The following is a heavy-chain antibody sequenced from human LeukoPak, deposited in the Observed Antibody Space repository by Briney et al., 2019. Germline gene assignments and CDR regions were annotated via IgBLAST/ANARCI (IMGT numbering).Heavy chain of an antibody. CDR3: ARGGYYYDSSGRVDAFDI. D-gene: IGHD3-22*01. CDR2: ISSSSSTI. V-gene: IGHV3-48*01. J-gene: IGHJ3*02. CDR1: GFTFSSYS. Sequence: PGGSLRLSCAASGFTFSSYSMNLVRQAPGKGLEWVSYISSSSSTIYYAESVKGRFTISRDNAKNSLYLQMNSLRAEDTAVYYCARGGYYYDSSGRVDAFDIWGQGTMVTVSS.